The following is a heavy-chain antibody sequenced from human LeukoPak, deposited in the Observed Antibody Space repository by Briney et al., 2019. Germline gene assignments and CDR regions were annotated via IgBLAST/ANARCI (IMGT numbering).Heavy chain of an antibody. Sequence: GESLKISCRGSGYSFTSYWIGWVRQMPGKGLEWMGIIYPADSDTRYSPSFQGQVTISADKSISTAYLQWSSLKASDTAMYYCASLNNYAYNNWFDPWGQGTLVTVSS. CDR2: IYPADSDT. J-gene: IGHJ5*02. CDR1: GYSFTSYW. CDR3: ASLNNYAYNNWFDP. V-gene: IGHV5-51*01. D-gene: IGHD5-18*01.